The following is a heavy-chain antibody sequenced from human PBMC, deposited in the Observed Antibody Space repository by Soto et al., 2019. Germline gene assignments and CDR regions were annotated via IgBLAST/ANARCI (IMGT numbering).Heavy chain of an antibody. D-gene: IGHD6-19*01. CDR3: AREQWLVTGYFDY. CDR2: ISAYNSNT. J-gene: IGHJ4*02. V-gene: IGHV1-18*01. Sequence: ASVKVSCKASGYTFTSYGISWVRQTPGQGIEWIGWISAYNSNTKYAQKQQGRVTMTTDSSTSTAYMEPRSLRSDYTAVYYCAREQWLVTGYFDYWGQGTLVTVSS. CDR1: GYTFTSYG.